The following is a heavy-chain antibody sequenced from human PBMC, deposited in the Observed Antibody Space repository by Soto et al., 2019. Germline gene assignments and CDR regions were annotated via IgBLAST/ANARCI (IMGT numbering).Heavy chain of an antibody. CDR3: ARDSGGAYSIDY. J-gene: IGHJ4*02. D-gene: IGHD2-15*01. Sequence: SETLSLTCAVYGESFSGYNWTWIRQPPGRGLEWIGEINHIGITNCNPSLKSRVTISVDTSKNQFSLKLISVTAADSAVYFCARDSGGAYSIDYWGPGNLVTVSS. CDR2: INHIGIT. CDR1: GESFSGYN. V-gene: IGHV4-34*01.